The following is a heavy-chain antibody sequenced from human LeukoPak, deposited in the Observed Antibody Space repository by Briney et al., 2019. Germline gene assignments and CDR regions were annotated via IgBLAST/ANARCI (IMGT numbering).Heavy chain of an antibody. CDR3: ARDRRKGELDS. CDR1: GFTFSSHP. CDR2: LHSTSSPI. D-gene: IGHD1-1*01. V-gene: IGHV3-48*02. Sequence: PGGSLRLSCEASGFTFSSHPMHWVRQAPGKGLEWASYLHSTSSPIYYADSVRGRFTMSRDNAKNSVYLQMNSLRDEDTAVYYCARDRRKGELDSWSQGNVVTVSS. J-gene: IGHJ4*02.